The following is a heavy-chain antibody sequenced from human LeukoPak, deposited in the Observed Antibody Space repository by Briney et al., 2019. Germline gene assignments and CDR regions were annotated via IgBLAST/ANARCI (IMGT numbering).Heavy chain of an antibody. D-gene: IGHD6-13*01. V-gene: IGHV3-23*01. CDR3: AKGKVSRGQQLVGNAFDI. CDR1: GFTFSSYA. CDR2: VSGSGGST. Sequence: GGSLRLSCAASGFTFSSYAMSWVRQAPGKGLEWVSAVSGSGGSTYYADSVKGRFTISRDNSKNTLYLQMNSLRAEDTAVYYCAKGKVSRGQQLVGNAFDIWGQGTMVTVSS. J-gene: IGHJ3*02.